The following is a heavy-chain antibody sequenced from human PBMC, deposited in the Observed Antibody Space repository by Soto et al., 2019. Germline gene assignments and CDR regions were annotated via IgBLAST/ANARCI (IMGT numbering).Heavy chain of an antibody. V-gene: IGHV3-23*01. D-gene: IGHD2-2*01. CDR2: ISGSGGDT. Sequence: GGSLRLSCAASGFTFSSYAMSWVRQAPGKGLEWVSVISGSGGDTYYADSVKGRFTISRDNSKNTLSLQMNSLRAEDTAVYYCAKARGSSTPAPGYYWGQGTLVTVSS. J-gene: IGHJ4*02. CDR3: AKARGSSTPAPGYY. CDR1: GFTFSSYA.